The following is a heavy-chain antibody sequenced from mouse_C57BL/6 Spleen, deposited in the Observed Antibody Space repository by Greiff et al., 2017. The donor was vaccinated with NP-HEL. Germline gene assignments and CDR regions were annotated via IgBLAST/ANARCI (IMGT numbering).Heavy chain of an antibody. CDR2: INPNNGGT. CDR3: ARSGGTYSNYDYAMDY. J-gene: IGHJ4*01. CDR1: GYTFTDYN. Sequence: VQLKESGPELVKPGASVKIPCKASGYTFTDYNMDWVKQSHGKSLEWIGDINPNNGGTIYNQKFKGKATLTVDKSSSTAYMELRSLTSEDTAFYYCARSGGTYSNYDYAMDYWGQGTSVTVAS. D-gene: IGHD2-5*01. V-gene: IGHV1-18*01.